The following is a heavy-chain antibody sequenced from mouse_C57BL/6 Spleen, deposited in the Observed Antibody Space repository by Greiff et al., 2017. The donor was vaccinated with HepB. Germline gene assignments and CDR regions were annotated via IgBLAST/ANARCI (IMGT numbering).Heavy chain of an antibody. V-gene: IGHV5-17*01. CDR3: ARPRLLGAMDY. D-gene: IGHD3-3*01. CDR1: GFTFSDYG. CDR2: ISSGSSTI. J-gene: IGHJ4*01. Sequence: EVQVVESGGGLVKPGGSLKLSCAASGFTFSDYGMHWVRQAPEKGLEWVAYISSGSSTIYYADTVKGRFTISRDNAKNTLFLQMTSLRSEDTAMYYCARPRLLGAMDYWGQGTSVTVSS.